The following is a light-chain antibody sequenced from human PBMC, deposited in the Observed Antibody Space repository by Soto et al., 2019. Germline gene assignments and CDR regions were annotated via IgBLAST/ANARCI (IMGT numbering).Light chain of an antibody. CDR3: RRKGRSLWFA. CDR2: GAS. CDR1: QRVSSNF. J-gene: IGKJ4*01. V-gene: IGKV3-20*01. Sequence: IVLTQSPATLSLSPGEGATLSCRASQRVSSNFLAWYQEKPGHAPRILIYGASKRATGIPDRFSGSGSGTDFTLTGSRLEPDDFEVYYCRRKGRSLWFAFGGGTQGAIK.